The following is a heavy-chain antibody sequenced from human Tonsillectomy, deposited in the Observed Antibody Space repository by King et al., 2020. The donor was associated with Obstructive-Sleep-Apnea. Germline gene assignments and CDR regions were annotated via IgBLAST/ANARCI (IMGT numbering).Heavy chain of an antibody. J-gene: IGHJ4*02. CDR2: ISYDGSNK. D-gene: IGHD5-18*01. Sequence: VQLVESGGGVVQPGRSLRLSCAASGFTFSNYAMHWVRQAPGKGLEWVAIISYDGSNKYNAFSVKGRFTISRDDSKNTLYLQMNSLRAEDTAVYYCARDHGYSYGYIDYYFDYWGQGTLVTVSS. CDR1: GFTFSNYA. V-gene: IGHV3-30-3*01. CDR3: ARDHGYSYGYIDYYFDY.